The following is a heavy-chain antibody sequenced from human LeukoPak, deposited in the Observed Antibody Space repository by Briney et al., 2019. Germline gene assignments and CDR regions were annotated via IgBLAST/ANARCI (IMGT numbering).Heavy chain of an antibody. J-gene: IGHJ4*02. D-gene: IGHD3-10*01. CDR3: AKRGIVIRAVIIVGFHKEAYYFDY. CDR2: ISDSGGST. CDR1: GFTVSSNYG. Sequence: GGSLRLSCAASGFTVSSNYGMSWVRQAPGKGLEWVAGISDSGGSTNYADSVKGRFTISRDNPKNTLYLQMNSLRAEDTAVYFCAKRGIVIRAVIIVGFHKEAYYFDYWGQGALVTVSS. V-gene: IGHV3-23*01.